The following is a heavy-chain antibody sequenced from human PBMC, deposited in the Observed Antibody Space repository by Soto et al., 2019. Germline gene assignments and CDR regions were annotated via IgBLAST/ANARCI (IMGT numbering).Heavy chain of an antibody. Sequence: GASVKVSCKTSGYSFISYYMHWVRQAPGQGLEWMGIINPSDGSTKSAQKFQGRLTMTRDTSTSTVYMELSSLRSEDTAVYYCARDGVGSDTTMVIFDYWGQGTPVTVYS. D-gene: IGHD5-18*01. V-gene: IGHV1-46*01. CDR3: ARDGVGSDTTMVIFDY. CDR1: GYSFISYY. J-gene: IGHJ4*02. CDR2: INPSDGST.